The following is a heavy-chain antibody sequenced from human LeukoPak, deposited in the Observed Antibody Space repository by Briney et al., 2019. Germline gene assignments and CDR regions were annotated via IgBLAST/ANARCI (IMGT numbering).Heavy chain of an antibody. D-gene: IGHD2-8*01. CDR3: ARQRGGQYEDAFDI. V-gene: IGHV1-46*01. Sequence: GASVKVSCKASGYTFTSSYIHWVRQAPGQGLEWMGIINPSGGTTIYAQKFQGRVTMTRDTSTSTVYMGLSSLRSEDTAVYYCARQRGGQYEDAFDIWGQGTVVTVSS. CDR1: GYTFTSSY. J-gene: IGHJ3*02. CDR2: INPSGGTT.